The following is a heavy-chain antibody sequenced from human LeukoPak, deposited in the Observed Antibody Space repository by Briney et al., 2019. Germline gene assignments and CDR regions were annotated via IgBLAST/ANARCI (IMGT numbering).Heavy chain of an antibody. CDR1: GFTFSSYW. CDR3: AREDTALAHFGMDV. J-gene: IGHJ6*02. CDR2: INSDGTIT. D-gene: IGHD5-18*01. V-gene: IGHV3-74*01. Sequence: GGSLRLCCAASGFTFSSYWMHWVRQAPGKGLVWVSRINSDGTITTYADSVKGRFTISRDNAKNTLYLQMNSLRAEDTAVYYCAREDTALAHFGMDVWGQGTTATVSS.